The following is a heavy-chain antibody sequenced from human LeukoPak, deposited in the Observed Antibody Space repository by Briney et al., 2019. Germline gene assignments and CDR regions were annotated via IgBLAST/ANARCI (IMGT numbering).Heavy chain of an antibody. D-gene: IGHD3-22*01. CDR3: AKVHLLYYYDSSGGSADAFDI. CDR1: GCTFDDYA. CDR2: ISWNSGSI. J-gene: IGHJ3*02. V-gene: IGHV3-9*01. Sequence: PGRSLRLSCAGSGCTFDDYAMHWVRQAPGKGLEWVSGISWNSGSIGYADSVKGRFTISRDYAKNSLYLQMNSLRAEDTALYYCAKVHLLYYYDSSGGSADAFDIWGQGTMVTVSS.